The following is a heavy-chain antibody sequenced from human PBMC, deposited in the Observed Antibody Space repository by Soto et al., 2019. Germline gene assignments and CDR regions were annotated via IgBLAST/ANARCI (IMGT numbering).Heavy chain of an antibody. D-gene: IGHD3-16*01. V-gene: IGHV3-23*01. CDR2: ISGSGGST. CDR3: AKLRGGGKAGALKPPTFDY. J-gene: IGHJ4*01. Sequence: EVQLLESGGGLVQPGGSLRLSCAASGFTFSSYAMSWVRQAPGKGLEWVSAISGSGGSTYYADSVKGRFTISSDNSKNTLYLQMNGLRAEDTAVYYCAKLRGGGKAGALKPPTFDYWGHGTLVTVSS. CDR1: GFTFSSYA.